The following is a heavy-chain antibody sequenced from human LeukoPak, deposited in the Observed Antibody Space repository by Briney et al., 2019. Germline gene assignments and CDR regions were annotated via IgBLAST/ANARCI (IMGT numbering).Heavy chain of an antibody. J-gene: IGHJ4*02. Sequence: SETLYLTCTVSGGSISSGDYYWSWLRQPPGKGLEWIVYIYYSWCPYYIPSLKSRVTMSVDTSKNQFSLRLSSVTAADTAVYYCARQIYGDLYYFDYWGQGTLVTVSS. CDR2: IYYSWCP. V-gene: IGHV4-30-4*01. D-gene: IGHD4-17*01. CDR1: GGSISSGDYY. CDR3: ARQIYGDLYYFDY.